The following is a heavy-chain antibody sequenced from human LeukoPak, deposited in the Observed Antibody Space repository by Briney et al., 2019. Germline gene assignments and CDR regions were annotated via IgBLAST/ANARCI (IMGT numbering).Heavy chain of an antibody. CDR2: IYPGDSDT. Sequence: RGESLKISCKGSGHSFTSYWIGWVRQMPGKGLEWMGIIYPGDSDTRYSPSFQGQVTISADKSISTAYLQWSSLKASDTAMYYCASTRLPYGSGSYYKAAFDIWGQGTMVTVSS. CDR3: ASTRLPYGSGSYYKAAFDI. V-gene: IGHV5-51*01. J-gene: IGHJ3*02. D-gene: IGHD3-10*01. CDR1: GHSFTSYW.